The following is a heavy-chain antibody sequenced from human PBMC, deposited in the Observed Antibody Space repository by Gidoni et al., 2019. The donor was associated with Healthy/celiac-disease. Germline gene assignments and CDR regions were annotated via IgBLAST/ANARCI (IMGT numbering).Heavy chain of an antibody. D-gene: IGHD3-10*01. CDR1: GYTFTSYA. V-gene: IGHV1-3*01. CDR3: ARVTLLWFGELLPFDY. J-gene: IGHJ4*02. CDR2: INAGNGNT. Sequence: QVQLVQSGAEVKKPGASVKVSCKASGYTFTSYAMHWVRQAPGQRLEWMGWINAGNGNTKYSQKFQGRVTLTRDTSASTAYMELSSLRSEDTAVYFCARVTLLWFGELLPFDYWGQGTLVTVSS.